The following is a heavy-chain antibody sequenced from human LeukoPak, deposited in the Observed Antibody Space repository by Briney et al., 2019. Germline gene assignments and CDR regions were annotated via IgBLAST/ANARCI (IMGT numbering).Heavy chain of an antibody. D-gene: IGHD3-3*01. CDR1: GGSISSYY. Sequence: SETLSLTCTVSGGSISSYYWHWIRQPPGTGLEWIGYIYCSGSSNYNPSLKSRITISVDTFNNQFSLNLSSVTAADTAVYYCASSYYTSGYFEYWGQGTPVTVSS. CDR2: IYCSGSS. CDR3: ASSYYTSGYFEY. J-gene: IGHJ4*02. V-gene: IGHV4-59*01.